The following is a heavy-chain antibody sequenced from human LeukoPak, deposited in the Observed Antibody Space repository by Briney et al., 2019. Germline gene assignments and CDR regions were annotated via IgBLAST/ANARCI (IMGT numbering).Heavy chain of an antibody. V-gene: IGHV4-34*01. CDR2: INHSGST. CDR1: GGSFSGYY. J-gene: IGHJ4*02. D-gene: IGHD2-15*01. CDR3: ARVALGYCSGGSCYGLDY. Sequence: PSETLSLTCAVYGGSFSGYYWSWIRQPPGKGLEWIGEINHSGSTNYNPSLKSRVTISVDTSKNQFSLKLSSVTAADTAVYYCARVALGYCSGGSCYGLDYWGQGTLVTVSP.